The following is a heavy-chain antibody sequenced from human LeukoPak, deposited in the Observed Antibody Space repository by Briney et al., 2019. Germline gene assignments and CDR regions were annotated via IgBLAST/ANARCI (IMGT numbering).Heavy chain of an antibody. CDR3: AKGTGQWLVDYFDY. J-gene: IGHJ4*02. CDR2: INSDGSST. V-gene: IGHV3-74*01. Sequence: GGSLRLSCAASGFTFSSYWMHWVRQAPGKGLVWVSRINSDGSSTSYADSVKGRFTISRDNSKNTLYLQMNSLRAEDTAVYYCAKGTGQWLVDYFDYWGQGTLVTVSS. CDR1: GFTFSSYW. D-gene: IGHD6-19*01.